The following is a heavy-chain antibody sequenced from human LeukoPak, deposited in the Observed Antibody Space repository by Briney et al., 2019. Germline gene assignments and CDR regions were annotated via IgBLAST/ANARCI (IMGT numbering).Heavy chain of an antibody. Sequence: GESLKISCQGSGYSFTDYWIGWVRQLPGKGLEWMGIIYPGDSDTRYSPSFQGQVTISADKSISTAYLQWSSLKASDTAMYYCARTQSQLPWRFDYWGQGTLVTVSS. CDR3: ARTQSQLPWRFDY. CDR1: GYSFTDYW. J-gene: IGHJ4*02. CDR2: IYPGDSDT. D-gene: IGHD2-2*01. V-gene: IGHV5-51*01.